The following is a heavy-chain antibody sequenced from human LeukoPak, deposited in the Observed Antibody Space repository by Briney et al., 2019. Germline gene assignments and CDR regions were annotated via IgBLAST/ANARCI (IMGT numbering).Heavy chain of an antibody. CDR3: TRQAGIAVADTSIFDY. V-gene: IGHV3-7*01. J-gene: IGHJ4*02. D-gene: IGHD6-19*01. CDR2: MSQDGSKK. CDR1: GFSFSNYW. Sequence: GGSLRLSCAASGFSFSNYWMSWVRQAPGKGLEWAATMSQDGSKKYYVDSVKGRFTISRDNANNSLYLQMNSLRAEDTAVYYCTRQAGIAVADTSIFDYWGQGALVTVSS.